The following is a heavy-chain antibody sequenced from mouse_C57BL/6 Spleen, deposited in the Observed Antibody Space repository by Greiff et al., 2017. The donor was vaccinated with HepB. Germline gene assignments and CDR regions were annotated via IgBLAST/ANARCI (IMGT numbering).Heavy chain of an antibody. V-gene: IGHV5-17*01. Sequence: EVNVVESGGGLVKPGGSLKLSCAASGFTFSDYGMHWVRQAPEKGLEWVAYISSGSSTIYYADTVKGRFTISRDNAKNTLFLQMTSLRSEDTAMYYCARRTTVVATGGAMDYWGQGTSVTVSS. D-gene: IGHD1-1*01. J-gene: IGHJ4*01. CDR3: ARRTTVVATGGAMDY. CDR2: ISSGSSTI. CDR1: GFTFSDYG.